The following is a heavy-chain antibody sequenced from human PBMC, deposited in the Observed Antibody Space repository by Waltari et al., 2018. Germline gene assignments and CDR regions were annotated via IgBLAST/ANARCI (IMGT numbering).Heavy chain of an antibody. CDR3: ATISSVAIH. J-gene: IGHJ6*02. CDR1: GFTFSSND. D-gene: IGHD2-15*01. CDR2: ISITGDT. V-gene: IGHV3-13*01. Sequence: EVQLVESGGGLVQPGGSLRLSCAASGFTFSSNDMHWVRQATGKGLEWVSAISITGDTYYAASVRGRFTISRENAQRSVYLQMNSLRAGDTALYYCATISSVAIHWGQGTTVTVAS.